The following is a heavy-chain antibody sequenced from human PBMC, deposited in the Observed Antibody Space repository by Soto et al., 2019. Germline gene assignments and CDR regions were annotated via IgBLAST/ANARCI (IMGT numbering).Heavy chain of an antibody. D-gene: IGHD3-22*01. CDR3: AREFIEYSSQTSWFDP. CDR2: IIPILGTT. CDR1: GGSVSTYS. Sequence: ASVKVSCKASGGSVSTYSISWVRQAPGQGLEWMGGIIPILGTTNYAQKFRGRVSISADESTSTVYMELSSLGFEDTAIYYCAREFIEYSSQTSWFDPWGQGTLVTVSS. V-gene: IGHV1-69*13. J-gene: IGHJ5*02.